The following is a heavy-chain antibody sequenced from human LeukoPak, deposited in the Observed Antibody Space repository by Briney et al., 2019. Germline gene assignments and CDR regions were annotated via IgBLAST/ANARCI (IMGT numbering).Heavy chain of an antibody. CDR3: ARRKGITMARGVTAGYYFDY. Sequence: ASVKVSCKASGGTFSSYAISWVRQAPGQGLEWMGIINPSGSSTSYAQKFQGRVTMTRDTSTSTVYMELSSLRSEDTAVYYCARRKGITMARGVTAGYYFDYWGQGTLVTVSS. V-gene: IGHV1-46*01. CDR2: INPSGSST. D-gene: IGHD3-10*01. CDR1: GGTFSSYA. J-gene: IGHJ4*02.